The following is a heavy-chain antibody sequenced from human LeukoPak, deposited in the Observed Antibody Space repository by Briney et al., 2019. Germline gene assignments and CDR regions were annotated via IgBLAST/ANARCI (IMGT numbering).Heavy chain of an antibody. D-gene: IGHD3-3*01. CDR2: ISGSGGST. CDR3: AKVYYDFWSGYYRDIFDY. Sequence: GGSLRLSCASSGFTFSSYAMSWVRQAPGKGLEWVSAISGSGGSTYYADSVKGRFTISRDNSKNTLYLQMNSLRAEDTAVYYCAKVYYDFWSGYYRDIFDYWGQGTLVTVSS. J-gene: IGHJ4*02. V-gene: IGHV3-23*01. CDR1: GFTFSSYA.